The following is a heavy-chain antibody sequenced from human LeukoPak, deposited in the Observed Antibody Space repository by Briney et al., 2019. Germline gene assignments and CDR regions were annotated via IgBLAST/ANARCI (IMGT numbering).Heavy chain of an antibody. J-gene: IGHJ5*02. CDR1: GYTFTGYY. D-gene: IGHD3-9*01. CDR3: ARGPILRYFDWLLRFDWFDP. V-gene: IGHV1-2*02. Sequence: GASVKVSCKAPGYTFTGYYMHWVRQAPGQGLEWMGWINPNSGGTNYAQKFQGRVTMTRDTSISTAYMELSRLRSDDTAVYYCARGPILRYFDWLLRFDWFDPWGQGTLVTVSS. CDR2: INPNSGGT.